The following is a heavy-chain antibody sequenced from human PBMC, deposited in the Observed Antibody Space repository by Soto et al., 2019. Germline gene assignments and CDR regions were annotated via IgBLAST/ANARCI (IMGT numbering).Heavy chain of an antibody. CDR2: FDPEDGET. CDR3: ATKNKHPGSYSYYYYYMDV. V-gene: IGHV1-24*01. CDR1: GYTLTELS. Sequence: ASVKVSCKVSGYTLTELSMHWVRQAPGKGLEWMGGFDPEDGETIYAQKFQGRVTMTEDTSTDTAYMELSSLRSEDTAVYYCATKNKHPGSYSYYYYYMDVWGKGTTVTVSS. D-gene: IGHD3-10*01. J-gene: IGHJ6*03.